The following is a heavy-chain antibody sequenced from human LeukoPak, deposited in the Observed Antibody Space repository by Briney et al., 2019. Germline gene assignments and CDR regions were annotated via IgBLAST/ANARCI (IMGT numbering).Heavy chain of an antibody. CDR1: GYTFTTYG. J-gene: IGHJ4*02. D-gene: IGHD1-26*01. V-gene: IGHV1-18*01. CDR2: ISAYNGNT. CDR3: AREARIVGAMANDY. Sequence: ASVKVSCKASGYTFTTYGISWVRQAPGQGLEWMGWISAYNGNTNYAQKFQGRVTMTTDTSTSTAYMELRSLRSDDTAVYYCAREARIVGAMANDYWGQGTLVTVFS.